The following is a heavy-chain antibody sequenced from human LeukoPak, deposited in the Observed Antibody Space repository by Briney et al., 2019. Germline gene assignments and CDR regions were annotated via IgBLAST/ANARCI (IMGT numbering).Heavy chain of an antibody. V-gene: IGHV4-59*08. Sequence: SETLSLTCTVSGGPISSYYWSWIRQPPGKGVGWIGYIYYSGSTNYNPSLKSRVTISVDTSKNQFSLKLSSVTAADTAVYYCARHCSSTSCYPAFDAFDIWGQGTTVTVSS. CDR2: IYYSGST. D-gene: IGHD2-2*01. CDR3: ARHCSSTSCYPAFDAFDI. J-gene: IGHJ3*02. CDR1: GGPISSYY.